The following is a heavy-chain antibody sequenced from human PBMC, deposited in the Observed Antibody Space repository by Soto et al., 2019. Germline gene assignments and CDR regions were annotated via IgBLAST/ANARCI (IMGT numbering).Heavy chain of an antibody. J-gene: IGHJ6*02. Sequence: ASVKVSCKASGYTFTSYYMHWVRRAPGQGLEWMGIINPSGGSTSYAQKFQGRVTMTRDTSTSTVYMELSSLRSEDTAVYYCARAGPSSGSYYYYYGMDVWGQGTTVTVSS. CDR2: INPSGGST. V-gene: IGHV1-46*01. CDR1: GYTFTSYY. CDR3: ARAGPSSGSYYYYYGMDV. D-gene: IGHD5-12*01.